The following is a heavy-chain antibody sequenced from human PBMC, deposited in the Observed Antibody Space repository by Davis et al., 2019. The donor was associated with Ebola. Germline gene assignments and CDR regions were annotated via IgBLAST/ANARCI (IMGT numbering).Heavy chain of an antibody. J-gene: IGHJ3*01. CDR2: PYYRSKWCT. CDR1: GDSVSRDTVT. Sequence: SQTLSLTCAISGDSVSRDTVTWNWIRQSPSRGLEWLGRPYYRSKWCTDYAVSLKSRITVNPDTSKNQFSLQLNFVTPEDTAVYYCAREYSSSLRAAFDVWGQGTMVTVSS. D-gene: IGHD6-6*01. V-gene: IGHV6-1*01. CDR3: AREYSSSLRAAFDV.